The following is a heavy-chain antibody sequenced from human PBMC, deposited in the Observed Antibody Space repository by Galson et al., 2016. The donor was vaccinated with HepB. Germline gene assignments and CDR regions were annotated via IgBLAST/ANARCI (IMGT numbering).Heavy chain of an antibody. D-gene: IGHD3-16*02. CDR3: AKGTGGVFAPSYYFDY. Sequence: SLRLSRAASGFTFSRFAMHWVRQAPGKGLEWVALISHDGTSEHYSDSVKGRLTISRDNSKNTLYLHIRSLAGEDTAVYYCAKGTGGVFAPSYYFDYWGPGTLVAVSS. CDR1: GFTFSRFA. J-gene: IGHJ4*02. CDR2: ISHDGTSE. V-gene: IGHV3-30*04.